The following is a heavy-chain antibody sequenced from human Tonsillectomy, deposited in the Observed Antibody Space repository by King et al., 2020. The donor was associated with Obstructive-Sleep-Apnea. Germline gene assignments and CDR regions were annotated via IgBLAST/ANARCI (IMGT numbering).Heavy chain of an antibody. CDR1: GFSFSDRY. J-gene: IGHJ2*01. V-gene: IGHV3-11*01. CDR2: ISRDGSII. CDR3: VREIQWYFDL. Sequence: VQLVESGGGLVKPGGSLRLSCVASGFSFSDRYMSWIRQAPGKGLEWISYISRDGSIIHYSDSVQGRFTISRDNAKNSLFLQMTSLRAEDTAVYYCVREIQWYFDLWGRGTLVTVSS.